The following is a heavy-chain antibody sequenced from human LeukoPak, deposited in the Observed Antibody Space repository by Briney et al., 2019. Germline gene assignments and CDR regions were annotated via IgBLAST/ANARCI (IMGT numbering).Heavy chain of an antibody. CDR1: GFTFSSYA. Sequence: PAGGSLRLSCAASGFTFSSYAMSCVHQAPGKGLEWLSSISDSGGSTYCADSAQGRFTISRDNSKNTVFLQMNSLRAEDTAIYYCANGLNVPDYWGQGTLVTVSS. CDR3: ANGLNVPDY. J-gene: IGHJ4*02. V-gene: IGHV3-23*01. CDR2: ISDSGGST. D-gene: IGHD3/OR15-3a*01.